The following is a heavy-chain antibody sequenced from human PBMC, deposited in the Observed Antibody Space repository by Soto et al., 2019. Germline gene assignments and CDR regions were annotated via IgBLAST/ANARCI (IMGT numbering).Heavy chain of an antibody. Sequence: PGGSLRLSCAASGFTFSSYAMSWVRQAPGKGLEWVSAISGSGGSTYYADSVKGRFTISRDNSKNTLYLQMNSLRAEDTAVYYCAKDGASRRGYSYSFFDYWGQGTLVTVSS. CDR2: ISGSGGST. CDR1: GFTFSSYA. J-gene: IGHJ4*02. D-gene: IGHD5-18*01. CDR3: AKDGASRRGYSYSFFDY. V-gene: IGHV3-23*01.